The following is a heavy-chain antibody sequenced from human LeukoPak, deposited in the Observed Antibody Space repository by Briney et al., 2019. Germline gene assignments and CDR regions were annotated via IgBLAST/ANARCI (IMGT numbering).Heavy chain of an antibody. Sequence: ASVKVSCKASGYTFINYAMHWVRQAPGQRLEWMGWINAGNGNTKYSQKFQGRVTITRDTSASTAYMELSSLRSEDTAVYYCARVRGYTYGYYDAFDIWGQGTMVTVSS. CDR1: GYTFINYA. D-gene: IGHD5-18*01. CDR2: INAGNGNT. CDR3: ARVRGYTYGYYDAFDI. V-gene: IGHV1-3*01. J-gene: IGHJ3*02.